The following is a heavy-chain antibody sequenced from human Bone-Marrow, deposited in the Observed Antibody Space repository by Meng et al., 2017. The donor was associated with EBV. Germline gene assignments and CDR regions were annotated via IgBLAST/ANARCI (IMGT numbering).Heavy chain of an antibody. CDR1: GGSISSGGYY. D-gene: IGHD1-26*01. CDR3: ARHPGGMNWFDP. V-gene: IGHV4-30-4*01. Sequence: QGRLQGSGPRLVMPSQTLSLTCAVSGGSISSGGYYLSWIRQPPGKGLEWIGDIYYSGSTYYNPSLKSRVTISVDTSKNQFSLKLSSVTAADTAVYYCARHPGGMNWFDPWGQGTLVTVSS. J-gene: IGHJ5*02. CDR2: IYYSGST.